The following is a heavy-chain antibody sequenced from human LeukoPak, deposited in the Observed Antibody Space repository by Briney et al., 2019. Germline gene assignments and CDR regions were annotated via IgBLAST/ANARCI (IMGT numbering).Heavy chain of an antibody. CDR3: ARGRVSSSVYYSTYYYYFYMDV. J-gene: IGHJ6*03. CDR1: GGSITIYY. Sequence: SETLSLTCTVSGGSITIYYWSWIRQPPGKGLEWIGYIDHTGSTNYNPSLNSRVTISRDTSKNDFSLKLSSVTATDTAVYFCARGRVSSSVYYSTYYYYFYMDVWGKGTTVTVSS. D-gene: IGHD4-11*01. CDR2: IDHTGST. V-gene: IGHV4-59*01.